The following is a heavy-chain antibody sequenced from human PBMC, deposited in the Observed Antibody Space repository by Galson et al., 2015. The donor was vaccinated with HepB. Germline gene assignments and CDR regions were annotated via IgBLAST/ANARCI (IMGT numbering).Heavy chain of an antibody. CDR1: GFTFNGYS. V-gene: IGHV3-48*04. J-gene: IGHJ4*02. CDR3: ARERGSIFSQLYYFDY. Sequence: SLRLSCAASGFTFNGYSTNWVRQAPGKGLEWLSYISSSSSTTIYYADSVKGRFTISRDNAKSSQYLQMNSLRAEDTAVYYCARERGSIFSQLYYFDYWGQGALVTVSS. D-gene: IGHD3-16*01. CDR2: ISSSSSTTI.